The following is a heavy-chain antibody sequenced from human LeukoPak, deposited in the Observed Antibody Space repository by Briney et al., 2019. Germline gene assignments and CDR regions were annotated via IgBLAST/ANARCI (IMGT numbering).Heavy chain of an antibody. J-gene: IGHJ4*02. D-gene: IGHD2-2*01. Sequence: GGSLRLSCAASGFTFSAYGMHWVRQAPGKGLEWVAFIRYDGNNKYYADFVKGRFTISRDNSKNTLYLHMNSLRTEDTAVYYCAKIEGKYQLANVPDHWGQGTLVTVSS. CDR2: IRYDGNNK. CDR3: AKIEGKYQLANVPDH. CDR1: GFTFSAYG. V-gene: IGHV3-30*02.